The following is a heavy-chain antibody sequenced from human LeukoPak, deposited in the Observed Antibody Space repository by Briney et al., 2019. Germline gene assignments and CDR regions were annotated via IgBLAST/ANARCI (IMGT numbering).Heavy chain of an antibody. CDR3: AKDPGYYDFWSGYYSSRPFDY. D-gene: IGHD3-3*01. V-gene: IGHV3-30*02. Sequence: GGPLRLSCAASGFTISSYGMHWIRQAPGKGLEWVAFIRYDGSDKYYADSVKGRFTISRDNSKDTLYLQMNSLRAEDTAVYYCAKDPGYYDFWSGYYSSRPFDYWGQGTLVTVSS. J-gene: IGHJ4*02. CDR2: IRYDGSDK. CDR1: GFTISSYG.